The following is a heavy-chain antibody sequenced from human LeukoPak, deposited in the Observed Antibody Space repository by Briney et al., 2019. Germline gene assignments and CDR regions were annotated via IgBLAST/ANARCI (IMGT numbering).Heavy chain of an antibody. CDR3: ARDLYDILTGYSYNWFDP. Sequence: ASVKVSCKASGYTFSSYGISWVRQAPGQGLEWMGWISAYNGNTNSAEKLQGRVTMTTDTSTSTAYMELRNLRSDDTALYYCARDLYDILTGYSYNWFDPWGQGTLVTVSS. CDR2: ISAYNGNT. J-gene: IGHJ5*02. D-gene: IGHD3-9*01. V-gene: IGHV1-18*01. CDR1: GYTFSSYG.